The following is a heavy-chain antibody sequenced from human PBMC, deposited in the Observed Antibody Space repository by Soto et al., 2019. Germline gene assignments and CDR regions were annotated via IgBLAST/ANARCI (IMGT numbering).Heavy chain of an antibody. CDR2: INPNSGDT. Sequence: ASVKVSCKASGYIFTGYYINWVRQAPGQGLEWMGWINPNSGDTSYLQKFQGRVSMTTDTSINTAYMELSRVTSDDTAVYYCARPFCSTNTCHNWFDSWGQRTLVTVSS. CDR3: ARPFCSTNTCHNWFDS. J-gene: IGHJ5*01. D-gene: IGHD2-2*01. CDR1: GYIFTGYY. V-gene: IGHV1-2*02.